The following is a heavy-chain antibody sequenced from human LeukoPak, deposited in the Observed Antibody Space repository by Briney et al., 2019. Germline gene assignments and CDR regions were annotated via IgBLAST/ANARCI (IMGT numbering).Heavy chain of an antibody. Sequence: GGSLRLSCAASGFTFSSYDMHWVRQAPGKGLEWVAVISYDGNNKYYADSVKGRFTISRDNSKNTLSLQMNSLRAEDTAVYYCAKVPDLDWGQGTLVTVSS. CDR2: ISYDGNNK. J-gene: IGHJ4*02. CDR3: AKVPDLD. CDR1: GFTFSSYD. D-gene: IGHD3-3*01. V-gene: IGHV3-30*18.